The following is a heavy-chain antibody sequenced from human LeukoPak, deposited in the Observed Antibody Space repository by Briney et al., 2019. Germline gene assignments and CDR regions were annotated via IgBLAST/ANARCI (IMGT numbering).Heavy chain of an antibody. CDR3: ARDEAAHSSSWYYY. CDR1: GLTFSSYG. D-gene: IGHD6-13*01. CDR2: IWYDGSNK. Sequence: PGRSLRLSCAASGLTFSSYGMHWVRQAPGKGLEWVAVIWYDGSNKYYADSVKGRFTISRDNSKNTLYLQMNSLRAEDTAVYYCARDEAAHSSSWYYYWGQGTLVTVSS. V-gene: IGHV3-33*01. J-gene: IGHJ4*02.